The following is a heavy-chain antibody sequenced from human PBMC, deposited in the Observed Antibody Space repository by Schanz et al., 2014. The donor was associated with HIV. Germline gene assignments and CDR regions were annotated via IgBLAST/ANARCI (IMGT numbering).Heavy chain of an antibody. Sequence: QVQLVQSGAEVKKPGSSVKVSCKASGDSFTNYVISWVRQAPGQGLEWLGGIVPISGSANYPQKFQGRVTITADKSTSSVYMELNSLRSEDTAVYYCVRGVIYYTSGTYYNYFDHWGQGTRVTVSS. J-gene: IGHJ4*02. CDR2: IVPISGSA. CDR1: GDSFTNYV. V-gene: IGHV1-69*06. CDR3: VRGVIYYTSGTYYNYFDH. D-gene: IGHD3-10*01.